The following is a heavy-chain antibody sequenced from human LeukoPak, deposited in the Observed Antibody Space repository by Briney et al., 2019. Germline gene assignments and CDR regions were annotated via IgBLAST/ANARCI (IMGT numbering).Heavy chain of an antibody. CDR1: GLTFSSYA. CDR2: IKGSGGGT. Sequence: GGSLRLSCAASGLTFSSYAMSWVRQAPGKGLEWVSSIKGSGGGTYYADSLKGRFTISRDNSKNTLYLQMNSLRAEDTAVYYCARYTAFGGSYFNWFDPWGQGTLVTVSS. CDR3: ARYTAFGGSYFNWFDP. D-gene: IGHD3-10*01. J-gene: IGHJ5*02. V-gene: IGHV3-23*01.